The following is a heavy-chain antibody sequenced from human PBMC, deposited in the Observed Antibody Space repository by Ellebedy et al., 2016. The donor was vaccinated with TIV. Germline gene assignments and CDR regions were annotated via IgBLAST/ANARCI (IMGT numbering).Heavy chain of an antibody. Sequence: GESLKISCSASGFTFNSYSMHWVRQAPGKGLEWVSSISSSSSYIYYEDSVKGRFTISRDNAKNSLYLQMNSLRAEDTAVYYCSVEYWSRTSCYPWGQGTLVTVSS. J-gene: IGHJ5*02. D-gene: IGHD2-2*01. CDR3: SVEYWSRTSCYP. CDR1: GFTFNSYS. V-gene: IGHV3-21*01. CDR2: ISSSSSYI.